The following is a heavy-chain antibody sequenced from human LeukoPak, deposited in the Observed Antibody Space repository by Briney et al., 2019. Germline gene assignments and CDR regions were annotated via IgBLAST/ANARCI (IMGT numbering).Heavy chain of an antibody. D-gene: IGHD6-13*01. CDR2: VSSSSSYT. Sequence: KPGGSLRLSCVVSGIPFSDFYMNCIRQAPGKGLEWISYVSSSSSYTDYAESVKGRSTISRDNAKSALYLEMSDLRVEDTAVYYCADGTAADYWGQGTLVIVSS. CDR1: GIPFSDFY. J-gene: IGHJ4*02. CDR3: ADGTAADY. V-gene: IGHV3-11*03.